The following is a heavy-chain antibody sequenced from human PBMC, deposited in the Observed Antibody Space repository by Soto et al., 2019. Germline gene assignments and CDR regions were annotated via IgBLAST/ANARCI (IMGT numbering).Heavy chain of an antibody. D-gene: IGHD5-18*01. J-gene: IGHJ4*02. CDR1: GGSISSGGYY. V-gene: IGHV4-31*03. Sequence: QVQLQESGPGLVKPSQTLSLTCTVSGGSISSGGYYWSWIRQHPGKGLEWIGYIYYSGSTYHNPSLKSRVTIPVATSKNQFSLKLSSVTAADTAVYYCARSGYSYGPNPLLYWGQGTLVTVSS. CDR3: ARSGYSYGPNPLLY. CDR2: IYYSGST.